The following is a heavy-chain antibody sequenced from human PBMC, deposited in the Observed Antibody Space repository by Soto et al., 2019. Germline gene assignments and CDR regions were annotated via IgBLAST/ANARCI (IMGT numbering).Heavy chain of an antibody. Sequence: PGGSLRLSCAASGFTFSSYAMSWVRQAPGKGLEWVSTVTGNGGSTYYTDSVKGRFTISRDNAKNSLYLQMNSLRAEDTAVYYCAREELDEGESWFDPWGQGTLVTVSS. CDR1: GFTFSSYA. CDR3: AREELDEGESWFDP. V-gene: IGHV3-23*01. CDR2: VTGNGGST. D-gene: IGHD1-26*01. J-gene: IGHJ5*02.